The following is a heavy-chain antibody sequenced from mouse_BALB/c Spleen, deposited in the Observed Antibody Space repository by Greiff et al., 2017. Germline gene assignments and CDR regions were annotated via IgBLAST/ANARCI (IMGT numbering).Heavy chain of an antibody. CDR2: ISYDGSN. J-gene: IGHJ2*01. CDR1: GYSITSGYY. CDR3: AYYYGSSYYFDY. V-gene: IGHV3-6*02. D-gene: IGHD1-1*01. Sequence: ESGPGLVKPSQSLSLTCSVTGYSITSGYYWNWIRQFPGNKLEWMGYISYDGSNNYNPSLKNRISITRDTSKNQFFLKLNSVTTEDTATYYCAYYYGSSYYFDYWGQGTTLTVSS.